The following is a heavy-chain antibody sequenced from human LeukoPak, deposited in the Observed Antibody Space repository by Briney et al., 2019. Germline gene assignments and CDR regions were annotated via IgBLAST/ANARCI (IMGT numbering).Heavy chain of an antibody. V-gene: IGHV3-30*04. CDR3: ARDRDDYGDILFY. CDR2: ISYDGSNK. Sequence: SGGSLRLSCAASGFTFSSYAMHWVRQAPGKGLEWVAVISYDGSNKYYADSVKGRFTISRDNSKNTLYLQMNSLRAEDTAVYYCARDRDDYGDILFYWGQGTLVTVSS. J-gene: IGHJ4*02. CDR1: GFTFSSYA. D-gene: IGHD4-17*01.